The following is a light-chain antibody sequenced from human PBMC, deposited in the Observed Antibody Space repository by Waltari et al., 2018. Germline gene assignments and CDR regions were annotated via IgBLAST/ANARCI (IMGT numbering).Light chain of an antibody. Sequence: SYELTQPPSVSVSPGQTASITCSGDKLGDKYACWYQQKPGQSPVLVIYQDSKRPSGSPGGFSGSNSGNTATLTISGTQAMDEADYYCQEWDSSTGGGVFGGGTKLTVL. CDR1: KLGDKY. CDR2: QDS. CDR3: QEWDSSTGGGV. V-gene: IGLV3-1*01. J-gene: IGLJ2*01.